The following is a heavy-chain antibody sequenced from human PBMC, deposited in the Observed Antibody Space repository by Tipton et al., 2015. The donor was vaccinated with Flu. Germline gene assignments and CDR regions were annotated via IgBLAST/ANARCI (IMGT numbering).Heavy chain of an antibody. Sequence: TLSLTCTVSGGSISSSTFYWGWIRQPPGKGLEWIGRIYTGGSSYYNPSLKSRVTMSVDTSKNQFSLKLDSMTAADTAVYFCARDGYSGYDFGYYFDSWGQGTLVTVST. J-gene: IGHJ4*02. D-gene: IGHD5-12*01. CDR1: GGSISSSTFY. CDR3: ARDGYSGYDFGYYFDS. CDR2: IYTGGSS. V-gene: IGHV4-39*07.